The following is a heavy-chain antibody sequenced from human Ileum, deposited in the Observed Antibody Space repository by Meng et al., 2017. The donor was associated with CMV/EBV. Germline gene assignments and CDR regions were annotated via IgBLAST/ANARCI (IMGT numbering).Heavy chain of an antibody. J-gene: IGHJ4*02. CDR1: GFSLTSIPRG. Sequence: QITLNESGPARVKPTQPLTLTCTFSGFSLTSIPRGVGWIRQPTGQAPEWLAFIDWDDDKRYNPSLKNRLTITKDAPKNQVALTMTNMDPADTATYHCVHRKDYGGNWNGGSADFWGQGALVTVSS. CDR2: IDWDDDK. CDR3: VHRKDYGGNWNGGSADF. D-gene: IGHD1-1*01. V-gene: IGHV2-5*02.